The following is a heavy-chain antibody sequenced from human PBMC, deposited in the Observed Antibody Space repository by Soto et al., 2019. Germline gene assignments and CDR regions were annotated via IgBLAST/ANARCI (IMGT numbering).Heavy chain of an antibody. D-gene: IGHD2-8*02. CDR1: GYSFSNYG. CDR3: GRCRTDSYAMDV. CDR2: ISPDNGRT. Sequence: ASVKVSCKASGYSFSNYGIAWVRQAPGQGPEWMGWISPDNGRTNYAQNVKGRVVMTTDISTNTVYLELRSLRSDDTAIYYCGRCRTDSYAMDVWGQGTTVTVSS. J-gene: IGHJ6*02. V-gene: IGHV1-18*01.